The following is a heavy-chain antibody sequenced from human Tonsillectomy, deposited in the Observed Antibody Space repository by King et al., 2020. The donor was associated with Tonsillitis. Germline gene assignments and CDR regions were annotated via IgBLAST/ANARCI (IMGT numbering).Heavy chain of an antibody. CDR1: GYTFTSYY. CDR3: ARRGLRSRTLSSRQALDY. V-gene: IGHV1-46*01. CDR2: INPSGGST. D-gene: IGHD2-2*01. J-gene: IGHJ4*02. Sequence: VQLVESGAEVKKPGASVKVSCKASGYTFTSYYMHWVRQAPGQGLEWMGIINPSGGSTSYAQKFQGRVTMTRDTSKSTVYMELSSLRSEGTAVYYCARRGLRSRTLSSRQALDYWGQGTLVTVSS.